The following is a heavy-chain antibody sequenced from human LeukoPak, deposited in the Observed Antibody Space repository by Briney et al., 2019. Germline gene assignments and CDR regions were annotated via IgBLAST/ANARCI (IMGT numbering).Heavy chain of an antibody. CDR1: GGSISSSSYY. CDR3: ARVYYYYYYMDV. CDR2: IYYRGST. Sequence: PSETLSLTCTVSGGSISSSSYYWGWIRQPPGKGLGWIGSIYYRGSTYYNPSLKSRVTISVDTSKNQFSLKLSSVTAADTAVYYCARVYYYYYYMDVWGNGTTVTVSS. J-gene: IGHJ6*03. V-gene: IGHV4-39*07.